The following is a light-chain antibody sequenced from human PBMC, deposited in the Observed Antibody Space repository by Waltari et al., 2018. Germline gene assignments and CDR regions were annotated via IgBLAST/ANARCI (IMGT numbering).Light chain of an antibody. V-gene: IGLV2-23*02. J-gene: IGLJ3*02. Sequence: QSALIQPASVSGSPGQSITIPCTGTSSHIGSCNLFSWYQQYPGKAPKVMIYEVYNRPSGVSNRFSGSKSGNTASLTISGLQAEDETDYYCCSYAGSNSWVFGGGTKVTVL. CDR1: SSHIGSCNL. CDR2: EVY. CDR3: CSYAGSNSWV.